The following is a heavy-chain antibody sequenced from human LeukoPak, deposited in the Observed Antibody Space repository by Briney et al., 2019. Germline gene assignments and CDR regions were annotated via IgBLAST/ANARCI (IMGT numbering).Heavy chain of an antibody. J-gene: IGHJ4*02. Sequence: PGGSLRLSCAASGFTDHNYYMTWLRQAPGKGLEGVSILYSGGMTYYADSVKGRFTISTDTSKNTVNLQMNSLRAEDTAIYYCARMFGGNYYGYYFDYWGQGSMLTVSS. CDR1: GFTDHNYY. D-gene: IGHD1-26*01. V-gene: IGHV3-53*01. CDR3: ARMFGGNYYGYYFDY. CDR2: LYSGGMT.